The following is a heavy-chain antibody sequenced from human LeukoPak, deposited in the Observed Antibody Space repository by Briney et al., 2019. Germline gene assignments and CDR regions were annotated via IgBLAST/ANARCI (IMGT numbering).Heavy chain of an antibody. V-gene: IGHV4-34*01. Sequence: ETLSLTCAVYGGSFSGYYWSWIRQPPGKGLEWIGEINHIGSTNYNPSLKSRVTISVDTSKNQFSLKLSSVTAADTAVYYCARYHYCSGGSCYSRWFDPRGQGTLVTVSS. D-gene: IGHD2-15*01. CDR3: ARYHYCSGGSCYSRWFDP. CDR1: GGSFSGYY. CDR2: INHIGST. J-gene: IGHJ5*02.